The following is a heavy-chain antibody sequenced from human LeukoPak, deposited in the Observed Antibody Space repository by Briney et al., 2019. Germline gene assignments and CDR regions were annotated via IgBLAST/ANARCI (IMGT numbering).Heavy chain of an antibody. CDR3: ATDLRTPSA. J-gene: IGHJ5*02. V-gene: IGHV3-23*01. Sequence: PGGSLRLSCAVSGFTFSRYAMNWVRQAPGKGLEWVSIISASGDDTKNADSVKGRFTISRDNSKNTLYLQMNSLRAEDTAVYYCATDLRTPSAWGQGTLVTVSS. CDR2: ISASGDDT. CDR1: GFTFSRYA. D-gene: IGHD1-14*01.